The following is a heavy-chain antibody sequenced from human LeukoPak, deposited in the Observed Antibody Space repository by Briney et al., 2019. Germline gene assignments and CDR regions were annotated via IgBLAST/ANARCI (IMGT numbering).Heavy chain of an antibody. V-gene: IGHV1-2*04. CDR3: ARGPPNLRYFDWSPPDNWFDP. CDR1: GYTFTGYY. D-gene: IGHD3-9*01. CDR2: INPNSGGT. J-gene: IGHJ5*02. Sequence: ASVKVSCKASGYTFTGYYMYWVRQAPGQGLEWMGWINPNSGGTNYAQKFQGWVTMTRDTSISTAYMELGRLRSDDTAVYYCARGPPNLRYFDWSPPDNWFDPWGQGTLVTVSS.